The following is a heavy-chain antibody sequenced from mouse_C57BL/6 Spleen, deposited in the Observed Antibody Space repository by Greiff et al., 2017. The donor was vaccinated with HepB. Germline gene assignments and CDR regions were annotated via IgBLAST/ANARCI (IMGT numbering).Heavy chain of an antibody. J-gene: IGHJ4*01. CDR1: GYTFTSYW. Sequence: VQLQQPGAELVKPGASVKMSCKASGYTFTSYWITWVKQRPGQGLEWIGDIYPGSGSTNYNEKFKSKATLTVDTSSSTAYMQLSSLTSEDSAFYYCAREIYYGYEDFYYYAMDYWGQGTSVTVSS. D-gene: IGHD2-2*01. CDR3: AREIYYGYEDFYYYAMDY. CDR2: IYPGSGST. V-gene: IGHV1-55*01.